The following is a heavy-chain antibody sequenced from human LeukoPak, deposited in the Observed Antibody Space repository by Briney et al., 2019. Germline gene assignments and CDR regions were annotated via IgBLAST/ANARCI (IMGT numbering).Heavy chain of an antibody. J-gene: IGHJ4*02. D-gene: IGHD3-22*01. CDR3: ANPNSSGFYFSIRFDY. CDR2: MSGSGGTT. CDR1: GFTFSSYA. V-gene: IGHV3-23*01. Sequence: GGSLRLSCTASGFTFSSYAMSWVRQAPGKGLEWVSVMSGSGGTTYYADSVKGRFTVSRDNSKNTLYLQMNGLRAEDTAVYYCANPNSSGFYFSIRFDYWGQGTLVTVSS.